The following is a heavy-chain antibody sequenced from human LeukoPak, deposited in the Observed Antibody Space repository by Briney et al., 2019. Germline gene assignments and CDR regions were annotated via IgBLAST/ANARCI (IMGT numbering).Heavy chain of an antibody. V-gene: IGHV3-11*01. D-gene: IGHD3/OR15-3a*01. CDR3: ARRGNTDSWTVLIDY. J-gene: IGHJ4*02. CDR2: ISEDGRIT. Sequence: GGSLRLSCAASGFTFSDFYMTWIRQAPGKGLDWISYISEDGRITYYADSLKGRFTISRDNAKNSLSLQVDSLRADDTAVYFCARRGNTDSWTVLIDYWGQGTLVTVSS. CDR1: GFTFSDFY.